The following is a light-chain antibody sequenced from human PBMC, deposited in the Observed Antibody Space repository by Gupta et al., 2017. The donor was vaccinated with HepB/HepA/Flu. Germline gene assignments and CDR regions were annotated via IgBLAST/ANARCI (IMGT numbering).Light chain of an antibody. Sequence: QSVVTQEPSFSVSPGETVTLTCGLPSGSVSATYYPSWYQQTPGQAPRMLIYATNSRSSGVPVRFSGSILGNKAALTITGAQAEDVSDYYCVLYIGTGVVVIGGGTKLTVL. CDR2: ATN. CDR3: VLYIGTGVVV. V-gene: IGLV8-61*01. J-gene: IGLJ2*01. CDR1: SGSVSATYY.